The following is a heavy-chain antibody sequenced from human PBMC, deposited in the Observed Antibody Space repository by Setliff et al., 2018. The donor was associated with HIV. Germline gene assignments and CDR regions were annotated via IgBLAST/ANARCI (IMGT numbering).Heavy chain of an antibody. CDR1: GGTFSSYA. CDR2: INAGNGNT. Sequence: ASVKVSCKASGGTFSSYAISWVRQAPGQGLEWMGWINAGNGNTKYSQRFQGRVTITIDTSASTAYMELSSLRSEDTAVYYCVRGHCNSDKCWYTWFDPWGQGTLVTVSS. V-gene: IGHV1-3*01. CDR3: VRGHCNSDKCWYTWFDP. D-gene: IGHD2-2*01. J-gene: IGHJ5*02.